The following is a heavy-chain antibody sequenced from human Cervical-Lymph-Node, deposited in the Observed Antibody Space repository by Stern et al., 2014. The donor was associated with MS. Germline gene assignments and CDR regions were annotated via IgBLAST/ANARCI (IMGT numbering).Heavy chain of an antibody. CDR1: GLSFSNYG. Sequence: QVQLVESGGGVVQPGRSLRLSCVASGLSFSNYGIHWVRQVPGRGLDWVAITWYDGSLQYYADSVKGRFTVSRDNSQSTSFLQMNNLRVEDTAVYYCASGAGSNHNHLELWGQGTLVAVSS. J-gene: IGHJ1*01. CDR3: ASGAGSNHNHLEL. CDR2: TWYDGSLQ. D-gene: IGHD1-1*01. V-gene: IGHV3-33*01.